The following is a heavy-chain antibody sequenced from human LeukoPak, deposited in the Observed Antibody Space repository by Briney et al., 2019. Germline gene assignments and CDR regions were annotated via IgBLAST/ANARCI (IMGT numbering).Heavy chain of an antibody. D-gene: IGHD3-22*01. CDR3: ARVKRRYYDSGGTYYFDY. Sequence: GGSLRLSCAASGFTFSSYWMSGVRQAPGKGLEWVANIKQNGSEKYYVDSVKGRFTISRDNAKNSLYLQMNSLRAEDTAVYYCARVKRRYYDSGGTYYFDYWGQGTLVTVSS. V-gene: IGHV3-7*01. J-gene: IGHJ4*02. CDR1: GFTFSSYW. CDR2: IKQNGSEK.